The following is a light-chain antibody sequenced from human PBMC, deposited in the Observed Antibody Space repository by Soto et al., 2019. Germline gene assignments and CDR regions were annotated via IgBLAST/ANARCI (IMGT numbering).Light chain of an antibody. J-gene: IGKJ1*01. Sequence: EIVMTQSPDTLSVSPGERASLSCRASESVSIDLAWYQQTPGQAPRLLIYGASTRATGVPPTFSGSASGTEFTLTISSLQPDDFATYYCQHYNSYSEAFGQGTKVDIK. CDR3: QHYNSYSEA. CDR1: ESVSID. V-gene: IGKV3-15*01. CDR2: GAS.